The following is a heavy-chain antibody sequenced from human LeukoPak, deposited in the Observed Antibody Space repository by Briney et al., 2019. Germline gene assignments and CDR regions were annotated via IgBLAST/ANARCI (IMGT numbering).Heavy chain of an antibody. V-gene: IGHV5-51*01. D-gene: IGHD5-24*01. CDR2: VYSGDSDT. J-gene: IGHJ4*02. CDR3: ARLRATDDSLDY. CDR1: GYRFASYW. Sequence: GESLKISCKGSGYRFASYWIGWVRQMPGKGLECMGLVYSGDSDTRYSPSFQGQVTISVDKSTSTAYLQWSSLKASDTAMYYCARLRATDDSLDYWGQGTLVTVSS.